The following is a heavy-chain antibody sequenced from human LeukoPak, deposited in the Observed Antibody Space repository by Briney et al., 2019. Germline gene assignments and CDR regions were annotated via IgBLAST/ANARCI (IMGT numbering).Heavy chain of an antibody. CDR1: GGSISSYY. V-gene: IGHV4-59*01. J-gene: IGHJ4*02. CDR3: ARGGDCSGGSCYSD. Sequence: SETLSLTCTVSGGSISSYYWSWIRQPPGKGLEWIGYIYYSGSTNYNPSLKSRVTISVDTSKNQFSLKLSPVTAADTAVYYCARGGDCSGGSCYSDWGQGTLVTVSS. D-gene: IGHD2-15*01. CDR2: IYYSGST.